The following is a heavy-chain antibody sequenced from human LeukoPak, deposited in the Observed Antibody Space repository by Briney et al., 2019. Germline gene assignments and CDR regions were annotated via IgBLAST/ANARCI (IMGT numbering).Heavy chain of an antibody. CDR2: IKSKTDGGTT. D-gene: IGHD6-13*01. J-gene: IGHJ4*02. Sequence: GGSLRLSCAASGFIVSNVWMSWVRQAPGKGLEWVGRIKSKTDGGTTEYAAPVKGRFTISRDDSKNTLYLQMNSLKTEDTAVYYCTTDPLGMSIAAAATGLSFIGYWGQGTLVTVSS. V-gene: IGHV3-15*01. CDR1: GFIVSNVW. CDR3: TTDPLGMSIAAAATGLSFIGY.